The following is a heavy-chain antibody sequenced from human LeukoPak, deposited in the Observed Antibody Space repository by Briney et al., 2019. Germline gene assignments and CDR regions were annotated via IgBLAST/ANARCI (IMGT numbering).Heavy chain of an antibody. CDR3: AKDPHYDSSGYHDY. CDR1: GFTFSSYA. CDR2: ISGSGGST. Sequence: GGSLRLSRAASGFTFSSYAMSWVRQAPGKGLEWVSAISGSGGSTYYADSVKGRFTISRDNSKNTLYLQMNSLRAEDTAVYYCAKDPHYDSSGYHDYWGQGTLVTVSS. J-gene: IGHJ4*02. D-gene: IGHD3-22*01. V-gene: IGHV3-23*01.